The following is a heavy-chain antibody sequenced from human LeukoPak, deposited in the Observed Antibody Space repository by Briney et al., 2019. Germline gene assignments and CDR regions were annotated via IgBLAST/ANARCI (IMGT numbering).Heavy chain of an antibody. CDR1: GFTFSSYA. D-gene: IGHD6-13*01. Sequence: GGSLRLSCAASGFTFSSYAMSWVRQAPAKGLEWVSAIRGSGCSTYYADSVKGRFTISRDNSKHPLYLQMNSLRAEDTAVYYCAKDLLSQQLVVDYWGQGTLVTVSS. CDR3: AKDLLSQQLVVDY. CDR2: IRGSGCST. V-gene: IGHV3-23*01. J-gene: IGHJ4*02.